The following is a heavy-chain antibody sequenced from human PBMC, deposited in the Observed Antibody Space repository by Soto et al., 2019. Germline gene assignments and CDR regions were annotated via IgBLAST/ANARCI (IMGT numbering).Heavy chain of an antibody. J-gene: IGHJ5*02. Sequence: PSETLSLTCTVSGGSISSGGYYWSWIRQHPGKGLEWIGYIYYSGSTYYNPSLKSRVTISVDTSKNQFSLKLSSVTAADTAVYYCARAHLWEKARSLEWFDPWGQGTLVTV. D-gene: IGHD1-26*01. CDR1: GGSISSGGYY. V-gene: IGHV4-31*03. CDR2: IYYSGST. CDR3: ARAHLWEKARSLEWFDP.